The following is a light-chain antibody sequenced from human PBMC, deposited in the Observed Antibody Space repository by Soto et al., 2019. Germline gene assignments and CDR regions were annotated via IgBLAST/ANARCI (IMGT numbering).Light chain of an antibody. Sequence: DIEMTQSPDSLAVSLGERAALNCKSSQSVLFNSTNKSSLAWYQQRLGQSPKLLIYWASTRESGVPDRFSGSGSGTDFTLTISSLQAEDVALYYCQQYYYTPLTFGGGAKVDIK. V-gene: IGKV4-1*01. J-gene: IGKJ4*01. CDR2: WAS. CDR1: QSVLFNSTNKSS. CDR3: QQYYYTPLT.